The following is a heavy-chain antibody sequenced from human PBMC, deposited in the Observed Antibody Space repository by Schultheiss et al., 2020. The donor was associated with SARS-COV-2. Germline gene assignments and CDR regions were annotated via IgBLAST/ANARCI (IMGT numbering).Heavy chain of an antibody. D-gene: IGHD2-15*01. V-gene: IGHV3-23*01. CDR1: GFTVSSNY. J-gene: IGHJ4*02. CDR2: IGGSGAGT. Sequence: GESLKISCAASGFTVSSNYMSWVRQAQGKGLEWVSAIGGSGAGTYYADSVKGRFTISRDNSRNTVFLQMNSLRAEDTAVYYCAPYCSGGSCYNFFDYWGQGTLVTVSS. CDR3: APYCSGGSCYNFFDY.